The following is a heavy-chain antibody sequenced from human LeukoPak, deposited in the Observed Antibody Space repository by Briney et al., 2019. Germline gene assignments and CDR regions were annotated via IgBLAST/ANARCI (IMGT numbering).Heavy chain of an antibody. CDR3: AKEPDIAVAGTDFQH. D-gene: IGHD6-19*01. CDR2: ISGSGSTT. J-gene: IGHJ1*01. CDR1: GFTFSSYT. Sequence: PGGSLRLSCAASGFTFSSYTVTWVRQAPGKGLEWVSSISGSGSTTYYADSVKGRFTISRDNSKNTLYLQMNSLRAEDTAVYYCAKEPDIAVAGTDFQHWGQGTLVTVSS. V-gene: IGHV3-23*01.